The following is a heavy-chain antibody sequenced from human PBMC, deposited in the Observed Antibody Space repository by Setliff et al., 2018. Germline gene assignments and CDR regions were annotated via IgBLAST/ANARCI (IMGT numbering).Heavy chain of an antibody. D-gene: IGHD2-2*01. V-gene: IGHV1-46*01. J-gene: IGHJ4*02. CDR1: GYSFTSHY. Sequence: ASVKVSCKTSGYSFTSHYVHWVRQAPGQGLEWMGIINPGGLTSSSTQKFEGRVTMTRDTSTSTAFMEMRSLRSDDTAVYYCERLVRYCTTTTCQRTSGDDFWGQGTLVTVSS. CDR2: INPGGLTS. CDR3: ERLVRYCTTTTCQRTSGDDF.